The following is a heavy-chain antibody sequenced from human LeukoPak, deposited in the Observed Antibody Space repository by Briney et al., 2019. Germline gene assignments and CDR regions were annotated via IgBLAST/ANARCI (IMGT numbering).Heavy chain of an antibody. D-gene: IGHD3-10*01. J-gene: IGHJ6*03. Sequence: SETLSLTCAVYGGSFSGYYWSWIRQPPGKGLEWIGEINHSRGTNYHPSLKSRVTISVDTSKNQFSLKLSSVTAADTAVYYCARRLGRKFGERFYYYHYMDVWGKGTTVTISS. CDR2: INHSRGT. CDR1: GGSFSGYY. CDR3: ARRLGRKFGERFYYYHYMDV. V-gene: IGHV4-34*01.